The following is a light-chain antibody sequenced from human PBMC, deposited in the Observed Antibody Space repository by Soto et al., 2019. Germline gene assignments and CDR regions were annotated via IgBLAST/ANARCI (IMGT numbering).Light chain of an antibody. CDR1: QSIRNW. V-gene: IGKV1-5*01. J-gene: IGKJ1*01. Sequence: DIQMTQSPSTLSASVGDRVTITCRASQSIRNWLAWYQQKPGKAPKLLIFDASSLESGVPLRFSGSGSGTDFTLTISSLQPDDFATYYCQQYNDYPWTFGHGTKVVIK. CDR2: DAS. CDR3: QQYNDYPWT.